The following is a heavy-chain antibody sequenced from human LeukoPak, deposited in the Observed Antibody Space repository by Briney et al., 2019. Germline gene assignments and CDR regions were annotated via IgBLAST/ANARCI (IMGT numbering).Heavy chain of an antibody. D-gene: IGHD3-16*02. J-gene: IGHJ4*02. Sequence: GGSLRLSCTASGFTFCDYAMSWFRQAPGKGLEWVGFIRSKAYGGTTEYAASVKGRFTISRDDSKSIAYLQMNSLKTEDTAVYYCTREASYDYVWGSYRFPYYFDYWGQGTLVTVSS. V-gene: IGHV3-49*03. CDR2: IRSKAYGGTT. CDR3: TREASYDYVWGSYRFPYYFDY. CDR1: GFTFCDYA.